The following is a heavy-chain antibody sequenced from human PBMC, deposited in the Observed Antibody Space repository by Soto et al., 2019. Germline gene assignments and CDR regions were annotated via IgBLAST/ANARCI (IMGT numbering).Heavy chain of an antibody. V-gene: IGHV3-9*01. D-gene: IGHD3-16*01. Sequence: GGSLSVSCAAAGCTFDDYARRWVRQAPGKGLEWVSGISWNSNNIVYADSVKGRFTVSRDNAKNSLYLQMNSLRAEATALYYCLYGNYFDYWGQGTLVTVSS. CDR3: LYGNYFDY. CDR2: ISWNSNNI. J-gene: IGHJ4*02. CDR1: GCTFDDYA.